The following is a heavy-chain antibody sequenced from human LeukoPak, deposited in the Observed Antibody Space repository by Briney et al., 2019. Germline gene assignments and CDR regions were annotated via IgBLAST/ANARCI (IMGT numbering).Heavy chain of an antibody. D-gene: IGHD3-3*01. CDR1: GFTFSSYW. J-gene: IGHJ3*02. V-gene: IGHV3-74*01. CDR2: INTDGSST. CDR3: ASWYYDFWSGYKGGAFDT. Sequence: GRSLRLSCAAPGFTFSSYWMHWVRQAPGKGLVWVSRINTDGSSTSYADSVKGRFTISRDNAKNTLYLQMNSLRAEDTAVYYCASWYYDFWSGYKGGAFDTWGQGTMVTVSS.